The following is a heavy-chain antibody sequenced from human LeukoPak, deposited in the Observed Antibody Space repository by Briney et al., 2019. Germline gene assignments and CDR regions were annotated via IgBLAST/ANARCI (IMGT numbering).Heavy chain of an antibody. CDR3: ARVWGSSSLSYDY. Sequence: GGSLRLSCAASGFTFSSYGMHWVRQAPGKGLEWVAVIWYDGSNKYYADSVKGRFTISRDNSKNTLYLQMNSLRAEDTAVYYCARVWGSSSLSYDYWGQGTLVTVSS. V-gene: IGHV3-33*01. CDR2: IWYDGSNK. CDR1: GFTFSSYG. J-gene: IGHJ4*02. D-gene: IGHD6-6*01.